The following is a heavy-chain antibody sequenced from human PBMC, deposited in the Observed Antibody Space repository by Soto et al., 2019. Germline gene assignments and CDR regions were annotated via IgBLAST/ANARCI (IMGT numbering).Heavy chain of an antibody. CDR3: ARGVAGSECSWFDH. J-gene: IGHJ5*01. D-gene: IGHD6-19*01. Sequence: QVQLVQSGAEVKKPGASVKVSCKASGYTFTSYGISWVRQAPGQGLEWMGWISAYNGNTNYAQKLQGRVTMTTDTATSTEYMEMRSLISDDRDVDYCARGVAGSECSWFDHWGQGTLVTASS. CDR1: GYTFTSYG. CDR2: ISAYNGNT. V-gene: IGHV1-18*01.